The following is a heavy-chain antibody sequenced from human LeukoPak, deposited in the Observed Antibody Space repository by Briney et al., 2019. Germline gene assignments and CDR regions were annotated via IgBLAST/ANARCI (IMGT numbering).Heavy chain of an antibody. CDR1: GFTFSSDG. J-gene: IGHJ4*02. CDR2: ISGSGGST. D-gene: IGHD3-3*01. Sequence: PGGSLRLSCAASGFTFSSDGMSWVRQAPGKGLEWVSAISGSGGSTYYADSVKGRFTISRDNSKNTLYLQMNSLRAEDTAVYYCALRSGYYAGFDYWGQGTLVTVSS. CDR3: ALRSGYYAGFDY. V-gene: IGHV3-23*01.